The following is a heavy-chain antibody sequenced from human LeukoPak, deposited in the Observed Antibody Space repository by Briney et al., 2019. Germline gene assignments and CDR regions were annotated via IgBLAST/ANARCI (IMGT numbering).Heavy chain of an antibody. D-gene: IGHD2-15*01. J-gene: IGHJ4*02. CDR1: VGSMSSGSYY. CDR2: IYTSGST. Sequence: PSETLSLTCTVSVGSMSSGSYYCSWIRQPAGKGLEWIGRIYTSGSTNYNPSLKSRVTISIDTSKNQFSLKLSSVTAADTAVYYCARGPHCSGGSCHSVSDYWGQGTLVTVSS. CDR3: ARGPHCSGGSCHSVSDY. V-gene: IGHV4-61*02.